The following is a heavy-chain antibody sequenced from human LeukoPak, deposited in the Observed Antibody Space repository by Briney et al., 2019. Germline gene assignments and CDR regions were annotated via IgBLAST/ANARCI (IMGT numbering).Heavy chain of an antibody. V-gene: IGHV3-9*01. CDR1: GFTFDDYA. CDR2: ISWNSGSI. D-gene: IGHD5-12*01. J-gene: IGHJ6*03. Sequence: PGGSLRLSCAASGFTFDDYAMHWVRQAPGKGLEWVSGISWNSGSIGYADSVKGRFTISRDNAKNSLYLQMNSLRAEDTAVYYCARVVATTWKGYYYYYYMDVWGKGTTVTVSS. CDR3: ARVVATTWKGYYYYYYMDV.